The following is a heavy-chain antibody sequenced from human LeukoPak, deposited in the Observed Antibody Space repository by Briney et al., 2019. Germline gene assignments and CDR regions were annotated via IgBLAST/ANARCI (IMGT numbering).Heavy chain of an antibody. V-gene: IGHV3-11*06. CDR1: GLTFSDFD. CDR2: ISTGSRYT. Sequence: PEGSLNLHYPVSGLTFSDFDLPWVRQAPGKGLEWVSYISTGSRYTTYADSVKGRFTISRDDAKSSLYLQMNSLRAEETAVYYCARGHIGLEYWGQGTLVTVSS. CDR3: ARGHIGLEY. J-gene: IGHJ4*02.